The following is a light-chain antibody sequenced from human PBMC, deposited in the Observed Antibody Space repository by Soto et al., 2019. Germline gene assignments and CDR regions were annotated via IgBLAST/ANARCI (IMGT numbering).Light chain of an antibody. CDR1: TSDVGGYNY. V-gene: IGLV2-14*01. J-gene: IGLJ1*01. CDR3: GSYTGSITYV. Sequence: ALTQPASVSGSLGQSITISCTGTTSDVGGYNYVSWYQQHPGKAPILMIYEVTNRPSGVSNRFSGSKPGNTASLTISGLQVEDEAEYYCGSYTGSITYVFGTGTKVTVL. CDR2: EVT.